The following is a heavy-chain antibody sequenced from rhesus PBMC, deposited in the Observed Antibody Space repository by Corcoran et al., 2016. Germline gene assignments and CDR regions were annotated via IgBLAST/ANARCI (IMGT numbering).Heavy chain of an antibody. CDR2: ISGSSGRT. CDR3: ARQREYSSWLTLDY. V-gene: IGHV4-169*01. J-gene: IGHJ4*01. Sequence: QLQLQESGPGLVKPSETLSVTCAVSGGSISSSYWSWIRQAPGKGLEWIGYISGSSGRTHYNPSLKARVTISTDTSKNQFSLKLRSVTAADTAVYYCARQREYSSWLTLDYWGQGVLVTVSS. CDR1: GGSISSSY. D-gene: IGHD6-13*01.